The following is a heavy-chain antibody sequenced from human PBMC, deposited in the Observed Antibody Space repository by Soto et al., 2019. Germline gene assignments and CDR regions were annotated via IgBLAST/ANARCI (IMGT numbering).Heavy chain of an antibody. CDR1: GFTFRNYE. CDR2: ISNGASSI. V-gene: IGHV3-48*03. Sequence: PGGSLLLSCAASGFTFRNYEMNWVRQAPGKGLEWISYISNGASSIEYADSVKGRFTVSRDNAKNLLYLEMTSLRVEDTAVYFCGRVSSASGTFGWLDPWGQGTLVTVSS. J-gene: IGHJ5*02. CDR3: GRVSSASGTFGWLDP. D-gene: IGHD3-10*01.